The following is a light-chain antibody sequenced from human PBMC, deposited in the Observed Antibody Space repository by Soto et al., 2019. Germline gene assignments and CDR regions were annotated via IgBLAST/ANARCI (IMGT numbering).Light chain of an antibody. CDR2: EVS. CDR1: SSDVGGYDS. V-gene: IGLV2-14*01. Sequence: QSVLTQPASVSGSPGQSITISCTGTSSDVGGYDSVSWYQQHPGKAPKLMIYEVSNRPSGVSSRFSGSKSGNTASLTISGLQAEGEAVYCCSSYTSSSTVGVFGGGTQLTVL. CDR3: SSYTSSSTVGV. J-gene: IGLJ3*02.